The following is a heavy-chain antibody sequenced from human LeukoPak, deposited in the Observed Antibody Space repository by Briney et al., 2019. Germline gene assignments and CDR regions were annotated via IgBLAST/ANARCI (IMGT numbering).Heavy chain of an antibody. D-gene: IGHD3-10*01. CDR2: INHSGST. J-gene: IGHJ5*02. Sequence: SETLSLTCAVYGGSFSNYYWSWIRQPPGKGLEWIGEINHSGSTNYNPSLKSRVTISVDTSKNQFSLKLSSVTAADTAVYYCARVMVRGVIPWFDPWGQGTLVTVSS. CDR3: ARVMVRGVIPWFDP. V-gene: IGHV4-34*01. CDR1: GGSFSNYY.